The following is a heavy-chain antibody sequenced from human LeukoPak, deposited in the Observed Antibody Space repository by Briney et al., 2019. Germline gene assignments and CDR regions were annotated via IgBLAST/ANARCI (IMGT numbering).Heavy chain of an antibody. Sequence: GGSLRLSCAASGFTFDDYAMHWVRQAPGKGLEWVSYISWNSGSIDYADSVKGRFTISRDNAKNSLYLQMNSLGAEDTAFYYCAKDTTVTPIGGYGMDVWGQGSTVTVSS. CDR3: AKDTTVTPIGGYGMDV. J-gene: IGHJ6*02. V-gene: IGHV3-9*01. CDR1: GFTFDDYA. CDR2: ISWNSGSI. D-gene: IGHD4-17*01.